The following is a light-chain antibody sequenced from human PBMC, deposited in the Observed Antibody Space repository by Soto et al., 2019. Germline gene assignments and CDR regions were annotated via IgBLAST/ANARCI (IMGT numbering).Light chain of an antibody. Sequence: IHMTQSPSTLSASVRDRVTITCRASQTISSWLAWFQQRPGRAPKFLIYKASSLKNGVPLRFSGSGSGTQFTLTNSSLQPDDFGVFYCQQYNSLPWTFGQGTKVDIK. V-gene: IGKV1-5*03. J-gene: IGKJ1*01. CDR2: KAS. CDR3: QQYNSLPWT. CDR1: QTISSW.